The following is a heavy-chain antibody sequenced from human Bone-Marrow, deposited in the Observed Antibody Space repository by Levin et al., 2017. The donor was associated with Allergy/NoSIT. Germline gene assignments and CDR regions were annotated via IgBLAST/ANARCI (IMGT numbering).Heavy chain of an antibody. CDR3: ARERYLGYTSGGSFDY. CDR1: GFTFRSFW. CDR2: IKQDGSEK. D-gene: IGHD3-16*01. J-gene: IGHJ4*02. Sequence: GGSLRLSCAASGFTFRSFWMSWVRQAPGKGLEWVANIKQDGSEKNYVDSVKGRFTVSRDNAETSLYLQMNSLRVEDTAVYFCARERYLGYTSGGSFDYWGQGNLVTVSS. V-gene: IGHV3-7*01.